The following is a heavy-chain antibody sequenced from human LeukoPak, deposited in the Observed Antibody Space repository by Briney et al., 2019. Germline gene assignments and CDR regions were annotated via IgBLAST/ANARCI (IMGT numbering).Heavy chain of an antibody. J-gene: IGHJ4*02. CDR2: ISYDGSNK. Sequence: GGSLRLSCAASGFTFSSYAMHWVRQAPGKGLEWVAVISYDGSNKYYADSVKGRFTISRDNSKNTLYLQMNSLRAEDTAVYYCARGSYDSSATVDYWGQGTLVTVSS. CDR3: ARGSYDSSATVDY. D-gene: IGHD3-22*01. CDR1: GFTFSSYA. V-gene: IGHV3-30-3*01.